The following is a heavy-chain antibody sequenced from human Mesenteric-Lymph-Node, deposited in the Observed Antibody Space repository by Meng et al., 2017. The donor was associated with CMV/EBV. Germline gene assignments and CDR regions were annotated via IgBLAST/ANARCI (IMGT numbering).Heavy chain of an antibody. CDR2: IYYSGST. V-gene: IGHV4-59*12. D-gene: IGHD2/OR15-2a*01. J-gene: IGHJ5*02. Sequence: SETLSLTCTVSGGSISSYYWSWIRQPPGKGLEWIGYIYYSGSTNYNPSLKSRVTISVDTSKNQFSLKLNSVTAADTAVYYCASRGHFKETRFDPWGQGILVTVSS. CDR1: GGSISSYY. CDR3: ASRGHFKETRFDP.